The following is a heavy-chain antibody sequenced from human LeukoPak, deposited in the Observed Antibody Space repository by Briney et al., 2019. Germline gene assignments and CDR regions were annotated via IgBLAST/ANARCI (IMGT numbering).Heavy chain of an antibody. Sequence: ASVKVSCKASGYTFTSYDINWVRQATGQGLEWMGWMNPNSGNTGYAQKFQGRVTMTRNTSISTAYMELRSLRSDDTAVYYCARDYSSSKKLDYWGQGTLVTVSS. CDR2: MNPNSGNT. D-gene: IGHD6-6*01. CDR3: ARDYSSSKKLDY. V-gene: IGHV1-8*01. CDR1: GYTFTSYD. J-gene: IGHJ4*02.